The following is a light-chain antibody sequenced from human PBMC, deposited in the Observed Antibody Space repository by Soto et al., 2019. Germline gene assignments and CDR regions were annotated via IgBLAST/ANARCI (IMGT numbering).Light chain of an antibody. CDR3: QSYDTSLSAAV. Sequence: QSALTQPPSVSGGPGQRVTISCSGSNSNIGAGYGVHWYQHLPGTAPKLLIFHDTNRPSGVPDRFSGSKSGASASLAITGLQAEDEADYYCQSYDTSLSAAVFGGGTKLTVL. CDR2: HDT. V-gene: IGLV1-40*01. CDR1: NSNIGAGYG. J-gene: IGLJ2*01.